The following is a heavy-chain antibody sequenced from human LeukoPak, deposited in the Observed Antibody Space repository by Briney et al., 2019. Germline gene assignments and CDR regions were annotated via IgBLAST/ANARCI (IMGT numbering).Heavy chain of an antibody. CDR2: IDHSGTT. Sequence: SETLSLTCVVYGGSFSGYYWSWIRQPPGKGLEWIGEIDHSGTTNYNPSLKSRVTMSVDTSKNQFSLMVSSVTAADTAVYYCARVGLESRDYSYYYMDVWGKGTTVTVSS. CDR1: GGSFSGYY. D-gene: IGHD3-3*01. CDR3: ARVGLESRDYSYYYMDV. V-gene: IGHV4-34*10. J-gene: IGHJ6*03.